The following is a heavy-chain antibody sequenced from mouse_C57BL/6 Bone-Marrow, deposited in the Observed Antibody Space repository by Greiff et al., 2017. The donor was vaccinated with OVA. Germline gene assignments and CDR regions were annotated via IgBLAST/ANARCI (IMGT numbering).Heavy chain of an antibody. D-gene: IGHD2-4*01. CDR1: GYTFTNYW. Sequence: VMLVESGAELVRPGTSVKMSCKASGYTFTNYWIGWAKQRPGHGLEWIGDIYPGGGYTNYNEKFKGKATLTADKSSSTAYMQFSSLTSEDSAIYYCARDYGYAMDYWGQGTSVTVSS. J-gene: IGHJ4*01. V-gene: IGHV1-63*01. CDR2: IYPGGGYT. CDR3: ARDYGYAMDY.